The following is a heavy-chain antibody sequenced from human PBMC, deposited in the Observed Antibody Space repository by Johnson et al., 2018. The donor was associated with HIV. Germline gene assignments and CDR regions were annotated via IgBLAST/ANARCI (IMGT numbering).Heavy chain of an antibody. D-gene: IGHD6-13*01. V-gene: IGHV3-66*01. CDR1: GFTFSNYW. CDR3: ARDGESQQLPLGDAFDI. CDR2: IYRGGST. J-gene: IGHJ3*02. Sequence: EVQVVESGGDLVQTGGSLRLSCAASGFTFSNYWMTWVRQAPGKGLEWVSIIYRGGSTYYAESVQGSFTISRDNSKNTLHLQISNLRVEDTAVYYCARDGESQQLPLGDAFDIWCQGTMVTVSS.